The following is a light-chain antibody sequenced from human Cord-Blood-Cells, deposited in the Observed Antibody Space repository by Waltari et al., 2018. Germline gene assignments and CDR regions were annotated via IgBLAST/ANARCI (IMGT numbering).Light chain of an antibody. CDR3: AAWGDSLSGWV. J-gene: IGLJ3*02. Sequence: QSVLTQPPSASGTPGQRVTISCSGSSSNIGSNYVYWYQQLPGTAPKLLIYRNNQRPSGVPNRFSGYKSGTSASLAISGLRYEDEADYDCAAWGDSLSGWVFGGGTKLTVL. CDR1: SSNIGSNY. V-gene: IGLV1-47*01. CDR2: RNN.